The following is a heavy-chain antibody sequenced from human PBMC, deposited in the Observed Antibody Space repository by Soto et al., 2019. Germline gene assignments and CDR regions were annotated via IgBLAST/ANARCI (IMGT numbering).Heavy chain of an antibody. D-gene: IGHD5-12*01. CDR1: GYSFTNFW. J-gene: IGHJ4*02. CDR2: IYPGDSET. Sequence: GESLKISCKGSGYSFTNFWIGWVRQMPGKGLEWMGIIYPGDSETRYSPPFQGQVTISADMSITTAYLQWSSLRASDTAMYYCARLRGREGYLSDYWGQGTLVTV. CDR3: ARLRGREGYLSDY. V-gene: IGHV5-51*01.